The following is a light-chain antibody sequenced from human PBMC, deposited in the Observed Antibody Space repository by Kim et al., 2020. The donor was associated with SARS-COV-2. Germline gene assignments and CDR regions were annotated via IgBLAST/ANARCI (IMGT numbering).Light chain of an antibody. CDR3: QQYYSTPPS. Sequence: RATRNCKASQTVLYNANNKNYLALYQQKPGQAPKLLIYWASIRESGVSDRFSGSGSETDFTLTISSLQAEDVAVYYCQQYYSTPPSFGQGTKLEI. V-gene: IGKV4-1*01. CDR2: WAS. CDR1: QTVLYNANNKNY. J-gene: IGKJ2*03.